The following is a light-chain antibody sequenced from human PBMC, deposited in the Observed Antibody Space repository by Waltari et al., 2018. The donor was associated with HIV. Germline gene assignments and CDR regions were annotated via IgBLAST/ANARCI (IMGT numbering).Light chain of an antibody. CDR2: RHN. CDR1: SSTIGRNS. V-gene: IGLV1-47*01. J-gene: IGLJ2*01. CDR3: ATWTDSLSGVV. Sequence: QSVLTQSPSASGTPGQGVTISGSVSSSTIGRNSVYWYQQLQGTPPKPLRYRHNPRPSGVPDRSSGSKSGTSASLAISVLRSEDEAHYYCATWTDSLSGVVFGGGTKLRVL.